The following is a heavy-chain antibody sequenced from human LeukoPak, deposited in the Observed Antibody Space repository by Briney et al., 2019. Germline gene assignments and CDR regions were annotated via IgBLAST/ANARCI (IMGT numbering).Heavy chain of an antibody. V-gene: IGHV4-61*01. CDR3: ARDEGNSARYYYYMDV. D-gene: IGHD2/OR15-2a*01. CDR1: GGSVSSGTYY. Sequence: SETLSLTCTVSGGSVSSGTYYWNWIRQPPGKGLEWIGYIYHSGSTNYNPSLKSRATISVDTSKNQFSLKLSYVTAADTAVYYCARDEGNSARYYYYMDVWGKGTTVTVSS. CDR2: IYHSGST. J-gene: IGHJ6*03.